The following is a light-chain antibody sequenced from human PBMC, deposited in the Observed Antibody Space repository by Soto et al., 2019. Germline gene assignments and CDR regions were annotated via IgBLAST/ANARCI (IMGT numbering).Light chain of an antibody. V-gene: IGLV2-14*03. Sequence: QSVLTQPASVSGSPGQSITISCTRTSSDIGGYNYVSWYQQHPGKAPKLMIYDVTYRPSVVSNRFSASKSDNTASLTISGLQAEDEADYYCDSYASSTTVLFGGGTKVTVL. J-gene: IGLJ2*01. CDR1: SSDIGGYNY. CDR2: DVT. CDR3: DSYASSTTVL.